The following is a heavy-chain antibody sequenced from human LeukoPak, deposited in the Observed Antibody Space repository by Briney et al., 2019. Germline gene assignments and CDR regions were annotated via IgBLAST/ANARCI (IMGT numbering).Heavy chain of an antibody. CDR1: GGSVSSGSYY. CDR2: VYSSGRT. D-gene: IGHD5/OR15-5a*01. CDR3: ASRASVENWFDP. Sequence: PSETLSLTCTVSGGSVSSGSYYWSWIRQPPGKGLEWIGYVYSSGRTNYNPSLKSRVSMSVDTSKNQFALRLTSVTATDTAMYYCASRASVENWFDPWGQGTLVTVSS. V-gene: IGHV4-61*01. J-gene: IGHJ5*02.